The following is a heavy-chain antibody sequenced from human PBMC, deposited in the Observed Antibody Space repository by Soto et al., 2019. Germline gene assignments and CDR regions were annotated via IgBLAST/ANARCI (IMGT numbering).Heavy chain of an antibody. CDR2: IRSKANSYAT. CDR3: TSLYGFSPEFAY. J-gene: IGHJ4*02. D-gene: IGHD3-10*01. V-gene: IGHV3-73*01. Sequence: GGSLRLSCAASGFTFSGSAMHWVRQASGKGLEWVGRIRSKANSYATAYAASVKGRFTISRDDSKNTAYLQMNSLKTEDTAIKSCTSLYGFSPEFAYWARGTLVTVSS. CDR1: GFTFSGSA.